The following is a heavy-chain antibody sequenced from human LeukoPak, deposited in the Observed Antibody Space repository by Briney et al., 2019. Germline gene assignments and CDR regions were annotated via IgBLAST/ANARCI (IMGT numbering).Heavy chain of an antibody. CDR2: IYTRGNK. CDR1: GFVVSDTF. J-gene: IGHJ3*02. V-gene: IGHV3-53*01. D-gene: IGHD6-13*01. CDR3: ARPHNSSLDNAFDI. Sequence: GGSLRLTCAASGFVVSDTFMSWLRQAPGKGLEWVSVIYTRGNKFYADSVKGRFTISRDNSENTLYLQMNNLRAEDTAVYYCARPHNSSLDNAFDIWGQGTRVTVSS.